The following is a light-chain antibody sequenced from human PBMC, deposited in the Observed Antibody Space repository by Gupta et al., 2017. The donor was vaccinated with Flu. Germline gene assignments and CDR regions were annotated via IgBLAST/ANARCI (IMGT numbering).Light chain of an antibody. J-gene: IGLJ1*01. V-gene: IGLV1-40*01. Sequence: QSVLTKPPSVSGAPGQRVTISCTGSSSNIGAGYDVHWYQQLPGTAPKLLIYGNSNRPSGVPDRFSGSKSGTSASLAITGLQAEDEADYYCQSYDSSLGVFGTGTKVTVL. CDR3: QSYDSSLGV. CDR1: SSNIGAGYD. CDR2: GNS.